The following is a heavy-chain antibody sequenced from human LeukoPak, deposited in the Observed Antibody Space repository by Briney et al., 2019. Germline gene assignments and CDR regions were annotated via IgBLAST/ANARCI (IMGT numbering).Heavy chain of an antibody. Sequence: SETLSLTCTVSGGSISSGFYYWSWIRQPPGKGLEWIGYIYYSGSTNYNPSLKSRVTISVDTSKNQFSLKLSSVTAADTAVYYCARDGYGSGSYSTRTNWFDPWGQGTLVTVSS. J-gene: IGHJ5*02. CDR2: IYYSGST. V-gene: IGHV4-61*01. CDR3: ARDGYGSGSYSTRTNWFDP. D-gene: IGHD3-10*01. CDR1: GGSISSGFYY.